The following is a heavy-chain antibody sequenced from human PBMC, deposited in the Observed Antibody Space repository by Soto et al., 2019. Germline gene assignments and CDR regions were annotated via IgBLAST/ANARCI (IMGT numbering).Heavy chain of an antibody. D-gene: IGHD1-26*01. Sequence: PGGSLRLSCAASGFTFRTYWMNWVRQAPGKGLEWVAKINQDGSAKYYVDSVRGRSTISRDNARNSLFLQMNSLRAEDTALYYCVRFPFFATSDQGYWGQGTLVTVSS. CDR2: INQDGSAK. V-gene: IGHV3-7*01. J-gene: IGHJ4*02. CDR3: VRFPFFATSDQGY. CDR1: GFTFRTYW.